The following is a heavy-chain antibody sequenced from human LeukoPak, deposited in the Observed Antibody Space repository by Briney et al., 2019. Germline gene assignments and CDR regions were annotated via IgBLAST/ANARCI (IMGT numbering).Heavy chain of an antibody. CDR3: AAGPAAPFELDY. Sequence: ASVKVSCKVSGYTVTELSMHWVRQSPGKGLEWMGWISAYNGNTNYAQKLQGRVTMTTDTSTSTAYMELRSLRSDDTAVYYCAAGPAAPFELDYWGQGTLVTVSS. CDR1: GYTVTELS. V-gene: IGHV1-18*01. CDR2: ISAYNGNT. J-gene: IGHJ4*02. D-gene: IGHD2-2*01.